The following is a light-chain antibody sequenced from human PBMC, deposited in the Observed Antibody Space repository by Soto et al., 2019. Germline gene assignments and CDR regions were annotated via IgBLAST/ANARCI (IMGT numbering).Light chain of an antibody. V-gene: IGKV3-15*01. CDR3: QQYNNWPQWT. CDR1: QSVSTN. Sequence: RVMTQSPATLSLSPGERATLACRASQSVSTNVAWYQQKPGQAPRLLIYGASTRATDIPARFSGSGSGTDFTLTISSLQSEDFAVYYCQQYNNWPQWTFGQGTKVEGK. CDR2: GAS. J-gene: IGKJ1*01.